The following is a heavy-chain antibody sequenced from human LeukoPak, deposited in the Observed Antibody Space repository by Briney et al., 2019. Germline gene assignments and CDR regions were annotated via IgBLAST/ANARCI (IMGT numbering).Heavy chain of an antibody. CDR2: IKQDGSEK. CDR1: GFTFSSYW. Sequence: PGGSLRLSCAASGFTFSSYWMSWVRQAPGKGLEWVANIKQDGSEKYYVDSVKGRFTISRDNAKNSLYLQMNSLRAEDTAVYYCARVGITMVRGVPRLRWFDPWGQGTLVTVSS. V-gene: IGHV3-7*01. CDR3: ARVGITMVRGVPRLRWFDP. D-gene: IGHD3-10*01. J-gene: IGHJ5*02.